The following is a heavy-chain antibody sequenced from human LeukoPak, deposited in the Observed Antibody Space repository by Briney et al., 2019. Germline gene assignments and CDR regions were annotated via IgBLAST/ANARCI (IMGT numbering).Heavy chain of an antibody. CDR2: IIPILGIA. CDR3: AREIRYYYYMDV. J-gene: IGHJ6*03. V-gene: IGHV1-69*04. CDR1: GGTFSSYT. Sequence: SVKVSCKASGGTFSSYTISWVRQAPGQGLEWMGRIIPILGIANYAQKFQGRVTITADKSTSTAYVELSSLRSEDTAVYYCAREIRYYYYMDVWGKGTTVTVSS.